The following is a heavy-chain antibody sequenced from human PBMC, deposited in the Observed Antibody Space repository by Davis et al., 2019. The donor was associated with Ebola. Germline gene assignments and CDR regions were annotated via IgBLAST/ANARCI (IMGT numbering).Heavy chain of an antibody. J-gene: IGHJ3*01. CDR1: GYTFSGYA. CDR2: INVYNGHT. Sequence: AASVKVSCKTSGYTFSGYAISWVRQAPGQGLEWIGRINVYNGHTNYAQNFQGRVTVSTDTSTRIAYMELRSLRSEDTAVYYCARDDTGYSSNLGRFRDHPFDLWGQGTMVTVSS. CDR3: ARDDTGYSSNLGRFRDHPFDL. V-gene: IGHV1-18*01. D-gene: IGHD4-11*01.